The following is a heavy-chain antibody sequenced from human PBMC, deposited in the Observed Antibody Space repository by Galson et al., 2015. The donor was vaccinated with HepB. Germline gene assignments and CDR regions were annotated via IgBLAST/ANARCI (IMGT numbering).Heavy chain of an antibody. CDR2: ITSGGDST. D-gene: IGHD6-13*01. CDR1: GFTFNIYS. CDR3: AKDRTTWYTGTDSFNI. V-gene: IGHV3-23*01. J-gene: IGHJ3*02. Sequence: SLRLSCAASGFTFNIYSMNWVRQAPGKGLEWVSGITSGGDSTYYADSVKGRFTVSRDNFMNALYLQMHSLRAEDTAVYYCAKDRTTWYTGTDSFNIWGQGTMVTVSS.